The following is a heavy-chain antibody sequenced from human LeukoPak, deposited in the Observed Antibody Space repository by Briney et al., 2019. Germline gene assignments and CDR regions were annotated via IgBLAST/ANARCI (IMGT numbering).Heavy chain of an antibody. CDR1: GGSISSHY. CDR3: ARTYCGGDCYFQISAPNNNWFDP. V-gene: IGHV4-59*08. CDR2: IYYSGST. J-gene: IGHJ5*02. Sequence: KPSETLSLTCTVSGGSISSHYWSWIRQPPGKGLEWIGYIYYSGSTYYNPSLKSRVTISVDTSKNQFSLKLSSVTAADTAVYYCARTYCGGDCYFQISAPNNNWFDPWGQGTLVTVSS. D-gene: IGHD2-21*02.